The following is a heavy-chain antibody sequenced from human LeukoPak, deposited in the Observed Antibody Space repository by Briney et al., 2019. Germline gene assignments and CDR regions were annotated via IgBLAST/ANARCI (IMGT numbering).Heavy chain of an antibody. Sequence: SQTLSLTCAISGDSVSSNSGAWSWIRQSPSRGLEWLGRTYYRSKWYNDYALSVKSRITINPDTSKNQFSLQLNSVTPEDTAVYYCARGLRVAARPRFDYWGQGTLVTVSS. J-gene: IGHJ4*02. D-gene: IGHD6-6*01. V-gene: IGHV6-1*01. CDR1: GDSVSSNSGA. CDR2: TYYRSKWYN. CDR3: ARGLRVAARPRFDY.